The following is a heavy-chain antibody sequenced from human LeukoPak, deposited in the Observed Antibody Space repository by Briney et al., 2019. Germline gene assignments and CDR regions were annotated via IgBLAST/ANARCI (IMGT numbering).Heavy chain of an antibody. D-gene: IGHD3-3*01. J-gene: IGHJ6*03. CDR3: ARGNPALEWLYGYYYYYYYMDV. CDR1: GVSISSYY. Sequence: SETLSLTCTVSGVSISSYYWSWLRQPPGKGLEWIGYIYYSGSTNYNTSLKSRVTISVETSKNQFSLKLSSVTAADTAVYYCARGNPALEWLYGYYYYYYYMDVWGKGTTVTVSS. V-gene: IGHV4-59*01. CDR2: IYYSGST.